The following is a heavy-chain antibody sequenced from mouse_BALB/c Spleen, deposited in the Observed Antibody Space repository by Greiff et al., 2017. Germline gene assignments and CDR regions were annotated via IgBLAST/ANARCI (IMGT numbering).Heavy chain of an antibody. J-gene: IGHJ3*01. V-gene: IGHV5-12-2*01. CDR1: GFTFSSYT. CDR3: ASLYGNYPFAY. CDR2: ISNGGGST. D-gene: IGHD2-1*01. Sequence: EVQLVESGGGLVQPGGSLKLSCAASGFTFSSYTMSWVRQTPEKRLEWVAYISNGGGSTYYPDTVKGRFTISRDNAKNTLYLQMSSLKSEDTAMYYCASLYGNYPFAYWGQGTLVTVSA.